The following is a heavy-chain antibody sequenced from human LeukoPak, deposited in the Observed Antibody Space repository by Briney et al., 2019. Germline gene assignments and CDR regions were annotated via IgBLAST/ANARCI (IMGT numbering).Heavy chain of an antibody. V-gene: IGHV1-69*05. J-gene: IGHJ5*02. Sequence: GASVKVSCKASGGTFSSYAISWVRQAPGQGPDWMGGIIPLSGTAKYAQKFQGRVTLTTDESTNTAYMELSSLRSDDTAVYYCASHGSPKLIATSGHPPLGWFDPWGQGTLVTVSS. CDR1: GGTFSSYA. CDR3: ASHGSPKLIATSGHPPLGWFDP. D-gene: IGHD6-13*01. CDR2: IIPLSGTA.